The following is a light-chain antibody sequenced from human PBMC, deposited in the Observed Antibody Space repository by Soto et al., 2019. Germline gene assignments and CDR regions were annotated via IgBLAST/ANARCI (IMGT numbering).Light chain of an antibody. V-gene: IGKV3D-15*01. J-gene: IGKJ4*01. CDR1: QSVSDK. CDR3: QQYNNWPLT. Sequence: IIRSQCPVTLSLSAAERPTLSGGASQSVSDKLAWYQQKPGQAPRLLIYGASTRATGIPARFSGSGSGTEFTLTISSLQSEDFAVYYCQQYNNWPLTFGGGTIVDIK. CDR2: GAS.